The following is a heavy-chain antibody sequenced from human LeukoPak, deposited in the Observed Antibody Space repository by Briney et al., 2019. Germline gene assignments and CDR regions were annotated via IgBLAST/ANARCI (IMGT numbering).Heavy chain of an antibody. D-gene: IGHD3-10*01. Sequence: PSETLSLTCAVYGGSFSGYYWSWIRQPPGKGLEWIGYIYYSGSTNYNPSLKSRVTISVDTSKNQFSLKLSSVTAADTAVYYCARVYSYGSGSYYSFFDYWGQGTLVTVSS. CDR2: IYYSGST. V-gene: IGHV4-59*01. CDR1: GGSFSGYY. J-gene: IGHJ4*02. CDR3: ARVYSYGSGSYYSFFDY.